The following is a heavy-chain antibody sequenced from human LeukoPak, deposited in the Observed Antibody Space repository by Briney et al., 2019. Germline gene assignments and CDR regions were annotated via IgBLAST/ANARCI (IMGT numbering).Heavy chain of an antibody. CDR1: GYTFTSYA. CDR3: AREGLRVAVAGREVVWFDP. J-gene: IGHJ5*02. CDR2: INTNTGNP. Sequence: ASVKVSCKASGYTFTSYAMNWVRQAPGQGLEWMGWINTNTGNPTYAQGFTGRFVFSLDTSVSTPYLQISSLKAEDTAVYYCAREGLRVAVAGREVVWFDPWGQGTLVTVSS. D-gene: IGHD6-19*01. V-gene: IGHV7-4-1*02.